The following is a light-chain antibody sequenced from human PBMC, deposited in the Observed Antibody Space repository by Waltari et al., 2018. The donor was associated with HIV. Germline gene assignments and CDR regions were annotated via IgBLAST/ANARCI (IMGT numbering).Light chain of an antibody. CDR3: HQSSSLPHT. CDR2: YAS. Sequence: EIVLTQSPDVQSVTPKEKVTITCRASQSIGSNLHGYQQKPDQSPKLPIKYASRSFAGVPSRFSGSGSGTDFTLTIRGLEAEDAATYYCHQSSSLPHTFGQGTKLEIK. CDR1: QSIGSN. J-gene: IGKJ2*01. V-gene: IGKV6-21*01.